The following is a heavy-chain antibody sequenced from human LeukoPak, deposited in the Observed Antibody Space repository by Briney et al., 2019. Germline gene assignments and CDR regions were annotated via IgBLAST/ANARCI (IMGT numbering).Heavy chain of an antibody. CDR3: ARVGYSGYVDY. J-gene: IGHJ4*02. CDR1: GGTFSSYA. D-gene: IGHD5-12*01. Sequence: SVKVSCKASGGTFSSYAISWVRQAPGQGLEWMGGIIPIFGKASYAQKFQGRVTITADKSTSTAYMELSSLRSEDTAVYYCARVGYSGYVDYWGQGTLVTVSS. V-gene: IGHV1-69*06. CDR2: IIPIFGKA.